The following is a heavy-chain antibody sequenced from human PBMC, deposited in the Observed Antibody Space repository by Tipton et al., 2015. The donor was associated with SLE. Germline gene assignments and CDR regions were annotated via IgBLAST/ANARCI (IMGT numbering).Heavy chain of an antibody. J-gene: IGHJ4*02. D-gene: IGHD2-21*01. CDR2: ISSSSSTI. Sequence: GSLRLSCAASGFTLSSYSMEWVRQAPGKGLEWVSYISSSSSTIYYTDSVRGRLTISRDNAKNSLYLQMNSLRVEDTAVYYCARDLKGRVGIVDYWGQGTLVTVSS. CDR3: ARDLKGRVGIVDY. CDR1: GFTLSSYS. V-gene: IGHV3-48*01.